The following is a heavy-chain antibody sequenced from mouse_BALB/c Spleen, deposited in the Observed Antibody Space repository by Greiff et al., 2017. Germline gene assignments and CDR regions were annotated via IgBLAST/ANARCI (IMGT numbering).Heavy chain of an antibody. Sequence: EVKLVESGGGLVQPGGSLKLSCAASGFTFSSYGMSWVRQTPDKRLELVATINSNGGSTYYPDSVKGRFTISRDNAKNTLYLQMSSLKSEDTAMYYCARDSGYDGKVNFDYWGQGTTLTVSS. J-gene: IGHJ2*01. V-gene: IGHV5-6-3*01. CDR2: INSNGGST. D-gene: IGHD2-2*01. CDR3: ARDSGYDGKVNFDY. CDR1: GFTFSSYG.